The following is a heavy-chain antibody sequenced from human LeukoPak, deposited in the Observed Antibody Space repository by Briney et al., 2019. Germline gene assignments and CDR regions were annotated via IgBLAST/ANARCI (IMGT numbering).Heavy chain of an antibody. J-gene: IGHJ4*02. CDR1: GGSISSYY. V-gene: IGHV4-59*01. CDR3: ARVGVDSSGYYLLDY. CDR2: IHYSGST. Sequence: NASETLSLTCTVSGGSISSYYWSWIRQPPGKGLEWIGYIHYSGSTNYNPSLKSRVTISVDTSKNQFSLKLSSVTAADTAVYYCARVGVDSSGYYLLDYWGQGTLVTVSS. D-gene: IGHD3-22*01.